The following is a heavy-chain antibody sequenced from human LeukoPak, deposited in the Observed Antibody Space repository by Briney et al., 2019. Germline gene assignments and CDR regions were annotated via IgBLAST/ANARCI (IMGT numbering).Heavy chain of an antibody. CDR2: IYYSGST. CDR3: ARVAAAGNYYFDY. D-gene: IGHD6-13*01. CDR1: GGSISSSSYY. J-gene: IGHJ4*02. Sequence: SQTLSLTCTVSGGSISSSSYYWGWIRQPPGKGLEWIGSIYYSGSTYYNPSLKSRVTISIDTSKNQFSLKLSSVTAADTAVYFCARVAAAGNYYFDYWGQGTLVAVSS. V-gene: IGHV4-39*07.